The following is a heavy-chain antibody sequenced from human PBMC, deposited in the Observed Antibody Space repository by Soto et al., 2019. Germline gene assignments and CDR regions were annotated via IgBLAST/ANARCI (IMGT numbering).Heavy chain of an antibody. J-gene: IGHJ4*02. Sequence: QVQLVQSETEVKKPGASVKVSCKASGYRFTTYAITWVRQAPGQGLEWMGWISPHNNNTEYVQKFQGRVAMTADTSTSTTYMAVRSLRSDDTALYYCARGKFYFDNWGQGTLVTVSS. CDR1: GYRFTTYA. CDR2: ISPHNNNT. CDR3: ARGKFYFDN. V-gene: IGHV1-18*01.